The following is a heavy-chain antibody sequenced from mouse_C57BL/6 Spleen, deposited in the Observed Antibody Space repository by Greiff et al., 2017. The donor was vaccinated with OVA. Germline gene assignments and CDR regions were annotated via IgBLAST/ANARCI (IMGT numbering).Heavy chain of an antibody. J-gene: IGHJ2*01. CDR3: TPITTVVSPYFDY. CDR1: GFTFTDYY. Sequence: EVQLQQSGAELVRPGASVKLSCTASGFTFTDYYMHWVKQRPEQGLEWIGRIDPEDGDTDYAPKFQGKATMTADTSSNTAYLQLSSLTSEDTAVYYCTPITTVVSPYFDYGGQGTTLTVSS. CDR2: IDPEDGDT. D-gene: IGHD1-1*01. V-gene: IGHV14-1*01.